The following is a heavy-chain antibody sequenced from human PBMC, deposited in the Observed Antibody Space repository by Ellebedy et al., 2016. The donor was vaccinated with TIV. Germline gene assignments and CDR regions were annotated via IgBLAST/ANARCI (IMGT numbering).Heavy chain of an antibody. CDR2: IYSSGIT. CDR1: GFSASGNY. Sequence: GESLKISCAVSGFSASGNYMSWVRQAPGKGLEWVSIIYSSGITYYPDSVKGRFTISRDNSKNTVSPQINSLRAEDTAVYYCSRVDLGLAFHYWGRGTLVTVSS. J-gene: IGHJ4*02. V-gene: IGHV3-53*01. CDR3: SRVDLGLAFHY. D-gene: IGHD3/OR15-3a*01.